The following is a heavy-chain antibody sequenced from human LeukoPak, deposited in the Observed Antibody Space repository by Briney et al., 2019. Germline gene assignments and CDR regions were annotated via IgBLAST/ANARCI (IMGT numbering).Heavy chain of an antibody. CDR1: GYTFTSYG. D-gene: IGHD3-22*01. Sequence: ASVKVSCKASGYTFTSYGISWVRQAPGQGLEWMGWISAYNGSTNYAQKLQGRVTMTTDTSTSTAYMELRSLRSDDTAVYYCARVPGYHDSSGYLEIFDYWGQGTLVTVSS. V-gene: IGHV1-18*01. CDR2: ISAYNGST. J-gene: IGHJ4*02. CDR3: ARVPGYHDSSGYLEIFDY.